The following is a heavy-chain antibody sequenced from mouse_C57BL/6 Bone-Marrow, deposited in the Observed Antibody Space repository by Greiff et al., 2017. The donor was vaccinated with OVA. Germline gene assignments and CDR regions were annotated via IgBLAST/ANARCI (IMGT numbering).Heavy chain of an antibody. CDR2: IYPRSGNT. D-gene: IGHD2-5*01. V-gene: IGHV1-81*01. J-gene: IGHJ3*01. CDR1: GYTFTSYG. Sequence: QVQLKQSGAELARPGASVKLSCKASGYTFTSYGISWVKQRTGQGLEWIGEIYPRSGNTYYNEKFKGKATLTADKSSSTAYMELRSLTSEDSAVYFCGSFYYSNYGFAYWGQGTLVTVSA. CDR3: GSFYYSNYGFAY.